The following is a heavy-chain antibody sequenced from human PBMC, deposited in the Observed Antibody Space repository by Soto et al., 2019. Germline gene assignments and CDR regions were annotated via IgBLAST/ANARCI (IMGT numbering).Heavy chain of an antibody. CDR1: GGSIRSGGYY. Sequence: SETLSLTCTVSGGSIRSGGYYWSWVRQSPRRGLEWIGNIYYSGSTYYNPSLKSRLTISVDTSKNQLSLNLSSVTASDTAVYYCARDRLMATAGTARHYFGLDVWGQGTTVTVSS. CDR2: IYYSGST. V-gene: IGHV4-31*03. D-gene: IGHD5-18*01. CDR3: ARDRLMATAGTARHYFGLDV. J-gene: IGHJ6*02.